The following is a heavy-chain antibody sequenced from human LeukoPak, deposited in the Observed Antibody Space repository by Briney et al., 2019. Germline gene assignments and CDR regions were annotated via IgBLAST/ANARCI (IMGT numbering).Heavy chain of an antibody. V-gene: IGHV3-13*01. Sequence: GRSLRLSCAASGFTFGSYGMHWVRQTTGKGLDWVSSIHTAGDTYYSASVKGRFTVSRENAKNSLFLQLDSLRPEDTAVYYCARGSGPGVTTIDSWGQGTLVTVSS. CDR1: GFTFGSYG. J-gene: IGHJ4*02. D-gene: IGHD4-17*01. CDR2: IHTAGDT. CDR3: ARGSGPGVTTIDS.